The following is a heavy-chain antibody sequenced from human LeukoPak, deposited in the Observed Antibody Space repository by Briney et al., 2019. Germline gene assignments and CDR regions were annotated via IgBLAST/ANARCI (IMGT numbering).Heavy chain of an antibody. CDR2: ISYDGSNK. CDR3: AKTVRAARPCFDY. CDR1: GFTFSSYA. Sequence: GGSLRLSCAASGFTFSSYAMHWVRQAPGKGLEWVAVISYDGSNKYYADSVKGRFTISRDNSKNTLYLQMNSLRAEDTAVYYCAKTVRAARPCFDYWGQGTLVTVSS. D-gene: IGHD3-10*01. V-gene: IGHV3-30-3*02. J-gene: IGHJ4*02.